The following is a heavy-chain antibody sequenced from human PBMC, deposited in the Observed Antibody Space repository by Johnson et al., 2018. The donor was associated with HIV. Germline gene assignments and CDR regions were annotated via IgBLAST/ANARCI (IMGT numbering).Heavy chain of an antibody. J-gene: IGHJ3*02. CDR1: GFTFDDYA. V-gene: IGHV3-9*01. Sequence: VESGGGLVQPGRSLRLSCAASGFTFDDYAMHWVRQAPGKGLEWVSGISWNSGSIGYADSVKGRFTISRDNAKNSLYLQMNSLRAEDAAVYYCAKGWDPMTTVNTFAFDIWGQGTMVTFSS. CDR3: AKGWDPMTTVNTFAFDI. D-gene: IGHD4-11*01. CDR2: ISWNSGSI.